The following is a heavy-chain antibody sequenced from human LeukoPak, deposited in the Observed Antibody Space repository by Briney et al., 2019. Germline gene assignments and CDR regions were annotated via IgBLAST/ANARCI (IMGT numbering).Heavy chain of an antibody. D-gene: IGHD2-21*02. CDR1: GFSFTTYW. CDR2: INRRGHT. CDR3: AKEVDCPSDCLFFHS. Sequence: PGGSLRLSCAASGFSFTTYWMSWVRQAPGKGLEWVSLINRRGHTFYADSVKGRFTISGDNSRNSVFLQMNSLRPEDTALYHCAKEVDCPSDCLFFHSWGQGTLVTVSS. V-gene: IGHV3-43*01. J-gene: IGHJ4*02.